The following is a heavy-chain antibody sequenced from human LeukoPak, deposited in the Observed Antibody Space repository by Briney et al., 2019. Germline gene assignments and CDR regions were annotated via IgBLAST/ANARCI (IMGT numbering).Heavy chain of an antibody. Sequence: GGSPRLSCAASGFTFSSYSMNWVRQAPGKGLEWVSSISSSSSYIYYADSVKGRFTISRDNAKNSLYLQMNSLRAEDTAVYYCARDLARITMIVVVTEDAFDIWGQGTMVTVSS. J-gene: IGHJ3*02. CDR2: ISSSSSYI. V-gene: IGHV3-21*01. CDR3: ARDLARITMIVVVTEDAFDI. D-gene: IGHD3-22*01. CDR1: GFTFSSYS.